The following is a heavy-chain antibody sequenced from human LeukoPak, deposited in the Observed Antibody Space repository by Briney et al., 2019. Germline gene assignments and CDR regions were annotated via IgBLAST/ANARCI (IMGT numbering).Heavy chain of an antibody. Sequence: GRSLRLSCAASGFTFSSYGMHWVRQAPGKGLEWVAVISYDGSNKYYADSVKGRFTISRDNSKNTLYLQMNSLRAEDTAVYYCAKRTAGGSSWYYYFDYWGQGTLVTVSS. CDR3: AKRTAGGSSWYYYFDY. D-gene: IGHD6-13*01. J-gene: IGHJ4*02. CDR1: GFTFSSYG. CDR2: ISYDGSNK. V-gene: IGHV3-30*18.